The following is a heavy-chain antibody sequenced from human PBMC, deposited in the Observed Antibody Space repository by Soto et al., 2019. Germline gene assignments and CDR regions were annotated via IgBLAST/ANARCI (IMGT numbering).Heavy chain of an antibody. CDR1: GYRFSDYY. J-gene: IGHJ6*03. V-gene: IGHV1-2*02. CDR3: ARESGGATATLDYYYCYMDV. CDR2: MNPNSGDT. Sequence: QVQLVQSGAEVKKPGASVTVSCKASGYRFSDYYLHWVRQAPGQGPGWMGWMNPNSGDTKYAQKFKGRGTMTRDTSVRTAFMELNWLKSDDTAVYYCARESGGATATLDYYYCYMDVWGIGTTVTVSS. D-gene: IGHD5-12*01.